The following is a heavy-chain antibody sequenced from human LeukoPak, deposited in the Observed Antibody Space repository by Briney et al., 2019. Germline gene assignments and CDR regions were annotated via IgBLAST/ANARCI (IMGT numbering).Heavy chain of an antibody. J-gene: IGHJ3*02. V-gene: IGHV4-59*01. D-gene: IGHD4-23*01. CDR2: IYYSGST. CDR3: AREIGGDAFDI. CDR1: GGSISSYY. Sequence: SETLSLTCTVSGGSISSYYWSWIRQPPGKGLEWIGYIYYSGSTNYNPSLKTRVTISVDTSKNQFSLKLSSVTAADTAVYYCAREIGGDAFDIWGQGTMVTVSS.